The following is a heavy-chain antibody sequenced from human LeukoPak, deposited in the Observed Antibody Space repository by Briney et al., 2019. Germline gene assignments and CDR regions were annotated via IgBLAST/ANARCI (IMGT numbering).Heavy chain of an antibody. J-gene: IGHJ5*02. D-gene: IGHD6-13*01. V-gene: IGHV3-21*01. CDR1: GFTFSSYS. CDR2: ISSSSSYI. CDR3: ARDDTSSSRFDP. Sequence: GGSLRLSCAASGFTFSSYSMNWARQAPGKGLEWVSSISSSSSYIYYADSVKGRFTISRDNAKNSLYLQMNSLRAEDTAVYYCARDDTSSSRFDPWGQGTLVTVSS.